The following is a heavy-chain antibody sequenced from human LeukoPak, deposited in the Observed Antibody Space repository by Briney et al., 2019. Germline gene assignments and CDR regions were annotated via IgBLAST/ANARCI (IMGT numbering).Heavy chain of an antibody. D-gene: IGHD3-22*01. Sequence: PSETLSLTCAVSGYSISTNNWWGWLRQPPGKGPEWIGYIYYSGSTFYNPSLKSRVAMSVDTSKNQFSLKLSSVTAVDTALYYCARNDYESSGFDYWGQGTLVSVSS. CDR2: IYYSGST. V-gene: IGHV4-28*01. CDR3: ARNDYESSGFDY. J-gene: IGHJ4*02. CDR1: GYSISTNNW.